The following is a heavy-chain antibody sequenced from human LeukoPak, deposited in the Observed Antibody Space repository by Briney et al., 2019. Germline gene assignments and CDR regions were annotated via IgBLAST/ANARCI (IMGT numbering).Heavy chain of an antibody. V-gene: IGHV4-39*01. CDR1: GGSISSSGYY. CDR2: IYYSGST. Sequence: SETLSLTCTVSGGSISSSGYYWGWIRQPPGKGLEWIGSIYYSGSTYYNPSLKSRVTISVDTSKNHFSLKLSSVTAADTAVYYCARSYYYDSSGSKDAFDIWGQGTMVTVSS. CDR3: ARSYYYDSSGSKDAFDI. D-gene: IGHD3-22*01. J-gene: IGHJ3*02.